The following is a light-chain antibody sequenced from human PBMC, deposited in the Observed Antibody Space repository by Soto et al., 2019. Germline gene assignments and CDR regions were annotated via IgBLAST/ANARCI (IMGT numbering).Light chain of an antibody. V-gene: IGKV3-15*01. J-gene: IGKJ5*01. CDR1: QSVSSD. CDR2: GAS. CDR3: QQYGSLIT. Sequence: EIVLTQSPATLSVSPGERATLSCRASQSVSSDLAWYQQKPGQAPRLVIYGASTRAAGIPSRCSGSGAGTDTTLTISRQEPEDFAVYYCQQYGSLITFGQGTRLEIK.